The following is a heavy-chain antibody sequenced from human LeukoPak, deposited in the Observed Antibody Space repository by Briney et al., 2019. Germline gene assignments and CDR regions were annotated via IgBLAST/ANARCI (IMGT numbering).Heavy chain of an antibody. J-gene: IGHJ4*02. D-gene: IGHD3-10*01. CDR2: IKSKTDGETT. Sequence: GGSLRLSCVDSGFTFTNAWMSWVRQAPGKGLEWIGRIKSKTDGETTNYAEPVRGRFTISRDDSKSAVYLQMNSLKIEDTAVYYCTTDLGTYYHGSQRLVPIDYWGQGTLVTVSS. V-gene: IGHV3-15*01. CDR3: TTDLGTYYHGSQRLVPIDY. CDR1: GFTFTNAW.